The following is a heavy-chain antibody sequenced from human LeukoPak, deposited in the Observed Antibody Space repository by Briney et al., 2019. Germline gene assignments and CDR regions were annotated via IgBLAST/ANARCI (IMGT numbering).Heavy chain of an antibody. CDR3: AKGAAAGRQDPNYNWFDP. CDR1: GFIFSSYA. Sequence: GGSLRLSCAASGFIFSSYAMSWVRQAPGKGLEWVSTISGSGGSTYYADSVKGRFTISRDNSKNTVYLQMNSLRAEDTAVYYCAKGAAAGRQDPNYNWFDPWGQGTLVTVSS. J-gene: IGHJ5*02. V-gene: IGHV3-23*01. D-gene: IGHD6-13*01. CDR2: ISGSGGST.